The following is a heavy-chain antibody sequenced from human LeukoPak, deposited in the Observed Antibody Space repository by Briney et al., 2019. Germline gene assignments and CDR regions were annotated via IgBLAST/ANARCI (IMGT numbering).Heavy chain of an antibody. CDR2: IYTSGST. J-gene: IGHJ6*03. CDR1: GGSISSGSYY. Sequence: SETLSLTCTVSGGSISSGSYYWSWIRQPAGKGLEWIGRIYTSGSTNYNPSLKSRVTISVDTSKNQFSLKLSSVTAADTAVYYCARDPVVVAATLYYMDVWGKGTTVTISS. D-gene: IGHD2-15*01. V-gene: IGHV4-61*02. CDR3: ARDPVVVAATLYYMDV.